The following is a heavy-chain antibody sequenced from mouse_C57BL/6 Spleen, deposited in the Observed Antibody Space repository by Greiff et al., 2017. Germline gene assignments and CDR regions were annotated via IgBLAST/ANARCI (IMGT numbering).Heavy chain of an antibody. J-gene: IGHJ2*01. CDR2: ISSGSSTI. Sequence: DVKLVESGGGLVKPGGSLKLSCAASGFTFSDYGMHWVRQAPEKGLEWVAYISSGSSTIYYADTVKGRFTISRDNAKNTLFLQMTSLRSEDTAMYYCARGYSNYVYYFDYWGQGTTLTVSS. CDR3: ARGYSNYVYYFDY. CDR1: GFTFSDYG. D-gene: IGHD2-5*01. V-gene: IGHV5-17*01.